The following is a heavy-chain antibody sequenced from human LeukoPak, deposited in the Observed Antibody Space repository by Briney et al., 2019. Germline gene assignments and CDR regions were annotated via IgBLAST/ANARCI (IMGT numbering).Heavy chain of an antibody. Sequence: PGGSLRLSCAASGFTFSSYEMNWVRQAPGKGLEWVSYISSSGNTIYYADSVKGRFTISRDNAKNSLYLQMNSLRAEDTAVYYCARDTHYHDSSGTSTFDYWGQGNLVTASS. J-gene: IGHJ4*02. CDR3: ARDTHYHDSSGTSTFDY. CDR1: GFTFSSYE. CDR2: ISSSGNTI. V-gene: IGHV3-48*03. D-gene: IGHD3-22*01.